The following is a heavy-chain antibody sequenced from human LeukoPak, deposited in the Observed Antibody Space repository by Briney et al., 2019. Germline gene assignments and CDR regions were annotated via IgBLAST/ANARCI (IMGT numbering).Heavy chain of an antibody. CDR2: IHHSGST. CDR3: ARNRDGYNSFDY. D-gene: IGHD5-24*01. J-gene: IGHJ4*02. V-gene: IGHV4-30-2*01. CDR1: GGSISSGGYY. Sequence: SETLSLTCTVSGGSISSGGYYWSWIRQPPGKGLEWIGYIHHSGSTYYNPSLKSRVTISVDRSKNQFSLKLSSVTAADTAVYYCARNRDGYNSFDYWGQGTLVTVSS.